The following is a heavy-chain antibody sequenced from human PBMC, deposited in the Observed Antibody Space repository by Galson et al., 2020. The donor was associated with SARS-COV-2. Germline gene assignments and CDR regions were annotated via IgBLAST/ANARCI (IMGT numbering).Heavy chain of an antibody. CDR2: INHSGST. Sequence: SETLSLTCAVYGGSFSSYSWTWIRKPPGQGLEWIGEINHSGSTNYNPSLKSRVTISVDTSKNQFSLKLSSVTAADTAVYYCARGKFSTIFGVVINDAFDIWGQGTMVTVSS. D-gene: IGHD3-3*01. V-gene: IGHV4-34*01. CDR1: GGSFSSYS. J-gene: IGHJ3*02. CDR3: ARGKFSTIFGVVINDAFDI.